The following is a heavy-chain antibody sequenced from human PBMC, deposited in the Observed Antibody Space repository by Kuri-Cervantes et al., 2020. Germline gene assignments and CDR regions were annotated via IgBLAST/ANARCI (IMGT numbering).Heavy chain of an antibody. V-gene: IGHV4-59*01. J-gene: IGHJ4*02. D-gene: IGHD5-24*01. CDR2: IFYTGST. CDR3: ARRRDGYLDSFDY. CDR1: GGSMTSYH. Sequence: SETLSLTCAVSGGSMTSYHWSWIRQSPGQELEWIGYIFYTGSTNYNPSLKSRVTILVDTSKNQFSLKLTSVTAADTAMYYCARRRDGYLDSFDYWGQGILVTVSS.